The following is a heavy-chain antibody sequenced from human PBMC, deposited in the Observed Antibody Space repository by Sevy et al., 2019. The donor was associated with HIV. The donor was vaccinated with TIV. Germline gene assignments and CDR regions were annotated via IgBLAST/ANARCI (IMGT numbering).Heavy chain of an antibody. J-gene: IGHJ4*02. CDR2: ISDDGSNK. Sequence: GGSLRLSCAASGFIFSSYAMHWVRQAPGKGLEWVAVISDDGSNKYYADSVKGRFTISRDNSKNTLYLQMNSLRAEDTAVYYCARDGLASPSYYFDYWGQGALVTVSS. D-gene: IGHD3-9*01. CDR1: GFIFSSYA. CDR3: ARDGLASPSYYFDY. V-gene: IGHV3-30*04.